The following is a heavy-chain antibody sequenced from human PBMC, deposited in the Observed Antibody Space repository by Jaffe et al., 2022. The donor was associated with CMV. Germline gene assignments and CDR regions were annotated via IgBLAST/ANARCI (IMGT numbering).Heavy chain of an antibody. Sequence: QVQLVQSGAEVKKPGASVKVSCKASGYTFTDHYMHWVRQAPGQGLEWMGWINPNTGGTTSAQKFQGRVTMTRDTSISTAYMDLSRLRSDDTAIYYCARKDHLDVWGQGTTVIVSS. CDR2: INPNTGGT. V-gene: IGHV1-2*02. CDR3: ARKDHLDV. J-gene: IGHJ6*02. CDR1: GYTFTDHY.